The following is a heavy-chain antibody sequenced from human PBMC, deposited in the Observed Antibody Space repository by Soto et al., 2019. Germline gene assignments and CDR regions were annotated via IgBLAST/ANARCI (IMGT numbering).Heavy chain of an antibody. CDR1: GFTFSDYY. Sequence: GGSLRLSCAASGFTFSDYYMSWIRQAPGKGLEWVPYISSSGSTIYYADSVKGRFTISRDNAKNSLYLQMNSLRAEDTAVYYCASWWGNWPEKQVVPPNWFDPWGQGTLVTVSS. J-gene: IGHJ5*02. D-gene: IGHD1-1*01. V-gene: IGHV3-11*01. CDR3: ASWWGNWPEKQVVPPNWFDP. CDR2: ISSSGSTI.